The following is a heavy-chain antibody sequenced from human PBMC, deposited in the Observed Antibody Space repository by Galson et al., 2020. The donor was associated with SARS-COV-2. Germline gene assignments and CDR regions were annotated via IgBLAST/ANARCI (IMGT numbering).Heavy chain of an antibody. Sequence: GESLKISCQGSGYSFSTYWIVWVRQMPGKGLEWLGIIYPGDSDARYSPSFQGHVTISADKSISTAYLQWNSLKASDTAIYYCARRTGATHWFDPWGQGTLVTVSS. D-gene: IGHD1-1*01. V-gene: IGHV5-51*01. CDR1: GYSFSTYW. CDR2: IYPGDSDA. J-gene: IGHJ5*02. CDR3: ARRTGATHWFDP.